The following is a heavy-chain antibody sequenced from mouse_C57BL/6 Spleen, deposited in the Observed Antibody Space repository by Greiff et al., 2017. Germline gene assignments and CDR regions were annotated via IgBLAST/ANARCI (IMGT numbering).Heavy chain of an antibody. D-gene: IGHD2-2*01. CDR2: IHPNSGST. V-gene: IGHV1-64*01. J-gene: IGHJ2*01. Sequence: QVQLQQPGAELVKPGASVKLSCKASGYTFTSYWMHWVKQRPGQGLEWIGMIHPNSGSTNYNEKFKSKATLTVDKSSSAAYMQRSSLTSEDSAVYYCALGGYGYDPFDDWGQGTTLTVSS. CDR3: ALGGYGYDPFDD. CDR1: GYTFTSYW.